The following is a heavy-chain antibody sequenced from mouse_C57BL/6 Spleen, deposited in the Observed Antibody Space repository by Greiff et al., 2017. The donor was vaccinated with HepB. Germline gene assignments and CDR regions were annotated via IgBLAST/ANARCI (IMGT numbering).Heavy chain of an antibody. CDR2: IYPGDGDT. CDR1: GYAFSSSW. V-gene: IGHV1-82*01. CDR3: ASSDYYGSSSYAMDY. Sequence: QVQLQQSGPELVKPGASVKISCKASGYAFSSSWMNWVKQRPGKGLEWIGRIYPGDGDTNYNGKFKGKATLTADKSSSTAYMQLSSLTSEDSAVYFCASSDYYGSSSYAMDYWGQGTSVTVSS. J-gene: IGHJ4*01. D-gene: IGHD1-1*01.